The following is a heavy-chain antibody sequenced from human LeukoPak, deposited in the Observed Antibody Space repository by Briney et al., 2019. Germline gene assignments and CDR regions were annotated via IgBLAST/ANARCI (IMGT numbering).Heavy chain of an antibody. V-gene: IGHV1-69*06. CDR3: ARYAHEQWTLGWLDP. J-gene: IGHJ5*02. CDR1: GGTFTSYA. CDR2: IIPIFGTA. Sequence: GASVKVSRKASGGTFTSYAISWVRQAPGQGLEWMGGIIPIFGTANYAQKFQGRVTITADKSTSTAYMELSSLRSEDTAGYYRARYAHEQWTLGWLDPWGQGTLLTVSS. D-gene: IGHD2-8*01.